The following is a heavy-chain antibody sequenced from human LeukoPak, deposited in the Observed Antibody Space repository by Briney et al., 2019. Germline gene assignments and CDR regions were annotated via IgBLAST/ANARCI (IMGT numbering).Heavy chain of an antibody. V-gene: IGHV3-21*01. CDR2: ISSSSSYI. Sequence: GGSLRLSCAASGFTFSSYSMNWVRQAPGKGLEWVSSISSSSSYIYYADSVKGRFTISRDNAKNSLYLQMNSLRAEDTAVYYCASPITLWFGEINWGQGTLVTVSS. J-gene: IGHJ4*02. D-gene: IGHD3-10*01. CDR3: ASPITLWFGEIN. CDR1: GFTFSSYS.